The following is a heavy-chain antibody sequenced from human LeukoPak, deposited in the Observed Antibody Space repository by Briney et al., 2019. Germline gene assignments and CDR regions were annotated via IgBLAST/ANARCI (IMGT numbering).Heavy chain of an antibody. CDR2: INAGNGNT. D-gene: IGHD2-15*01. V-gene: IGHV1-3*01. J-gene: IGHJ3*02. CDR1: GYTFTSYA. Sequence: GASVKVSCKASGYTFTSYAMHWVRQAPGQRLEWMGWINAGNGNTKYSQKFQGRVTITRDTSASTAYMELSSLRSEDTAVHYCARVASSVVVVARGDAFDIWGQGTMVTVSS. CDR3: ARVASSVVVVARGDAFDI.